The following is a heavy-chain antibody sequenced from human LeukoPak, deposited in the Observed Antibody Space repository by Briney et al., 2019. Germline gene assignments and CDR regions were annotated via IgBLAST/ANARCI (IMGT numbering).Heavy chain of an antibody. J-gene: IGHJ4*02. V-gene: IGHV1-46*01. CDR1: GYTFTSYY. CDR2: INPSGGST. CDR3: ARDMGYCTNGVCYYSDY. D-gene: IGHD2-8*01. Sequence: WASVKVSCKASGYTFTSYYMHWVRQAPGQGLEWMGIINPSGGSTSYAQKFQGRVTMTRDTSTSTVYMELSSLRSEDTAVYYCARDMGYCTNGVCYYSDYWGQGTLVTVSS.